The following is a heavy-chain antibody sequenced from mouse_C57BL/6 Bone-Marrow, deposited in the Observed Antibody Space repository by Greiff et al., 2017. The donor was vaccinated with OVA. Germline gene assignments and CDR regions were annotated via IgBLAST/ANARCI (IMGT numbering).Heavy chain of an antibody. Sequence: EVKLVESGGGLVQPGGSLKLSCAASGFTFSDYYMYWVRQTPEKRLEWVAYISNGGGSTYYPDTVKGRFTISRDNAKNTLYLQMSRLKSEDTAMYYCARPDYYGSGLYAMDYWGQGTSVTVSS. V-gene: IGHV5-12*01. J-gene: IGHJ4*01. D-gene: IGHD1-1*01. CDR2: ISNGGGST. CDR1: GFTFSDYY. CDR3: ARPDYYGSGLYAMDY.